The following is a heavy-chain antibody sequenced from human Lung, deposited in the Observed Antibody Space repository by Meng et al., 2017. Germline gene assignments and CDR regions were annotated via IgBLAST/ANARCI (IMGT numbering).Heavy chain of an antibody. CDR2: IIPILERA. CDR3: ASAMGNYVPATNEWTPSYFDY. V-gene: IGHV1-69*02. J-gene: IGHJ4*02. CDR1: ELPFRRYS. D-gene: IGHD3-16*01. Sequence: QVQLVQSGAEVKKPGSSVKVASKASELPFRRYSFSWVRQAPGQGLEWMGRIIPILERANYAQKFQGRVTITADISTTTAYMEMRSLRSEDTAVYYCASAMGNYVPATNEWTPSYFDYWGRGTLVTVSS.